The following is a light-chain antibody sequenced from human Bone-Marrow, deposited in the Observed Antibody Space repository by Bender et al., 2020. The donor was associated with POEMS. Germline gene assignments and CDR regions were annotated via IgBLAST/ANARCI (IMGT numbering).Light chain of an antibody. CDR3: ATWDSSLSAVV. CDR2: DDH. Sequence: QSALTQPRSVSGSPGQSVTISCTGTSGDVGGYDSVSWYQHLPGTAPKLLMYDDHKRPSGIPDRFSGSKSGTSATLGITGLQTGDEADYYCATWDSSLSAVVFGGGTKVTVL. J-gene: IGLJ2*01. V-gene: IGLV1-51*01. CDR1: SGDVGGYDS.